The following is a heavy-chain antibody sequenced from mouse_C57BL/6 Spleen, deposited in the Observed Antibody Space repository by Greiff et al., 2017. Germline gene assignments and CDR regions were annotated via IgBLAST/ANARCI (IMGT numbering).Heavy chain of an antibody. CDR3: ARAGGDYDGFAY. D-gene: IGHD2-4*01. Sequence: QVQLQQPGAELVKPGASVKMSCKASGYTFTSYWITWVKQRPGQGLEWIGDIYPGSGSTNYNEKFKSKATLTVDTSSSTAYMQSSSRTSEDSAVYYCARAGGDYDGFAYWGQGTLVTVSA. CDR1: GYTFTSYW. J-gene: IGHJ3*01. V-gene: IGHV1-55*01. CDR2: IYPGSGST.